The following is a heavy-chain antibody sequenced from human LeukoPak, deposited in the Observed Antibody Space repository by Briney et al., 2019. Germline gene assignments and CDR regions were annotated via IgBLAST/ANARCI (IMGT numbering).Heavy chain of an antibody. D-gene: IGHD6-19*01. V-gene: IGHV3-21*01. CDR1: GFTFSSYS. CDR3: AREVVRIAVADDAFDI. Sequence: GGSLRLSCAASGFTFSSYSMNWVRQAPGKGLEWVSSISSSTYYIYYADSVKGRFTISRDNAKNSLYLQMNSLRAEDTAVYYCAREVVRIAVADDAFDIWGQGTMVTVSS. J-gene: IGHJ3*02. CDR2: ISSSTYYI.